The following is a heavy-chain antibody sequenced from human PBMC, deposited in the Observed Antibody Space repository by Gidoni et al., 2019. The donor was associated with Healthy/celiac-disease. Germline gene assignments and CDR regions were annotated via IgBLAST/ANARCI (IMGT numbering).Heavy chain of an antibody. V-gene: IGHV1-69*06. D-gene: IGHD5-12*01. CDR3: ARPVKGSGYEYYYYGMDV. CDR1: GGTFSSYA. Sequence: QVQRVQSGAEVKKPGSSVKGSCKASGGTFSSYAISWVRQAPGQGLEWMGGIIPIFGTATYAQKFQGRVTITAAKSTSTAYMELSSLRSEDTAVYYCARPVKGSGYEYYYYGMDVWGQGTTVTVSS. J-gene: IGHJ6*02. CDR2: IIPIFGTA.